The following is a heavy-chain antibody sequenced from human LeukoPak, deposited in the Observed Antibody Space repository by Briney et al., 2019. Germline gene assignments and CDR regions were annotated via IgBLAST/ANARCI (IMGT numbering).Heavy chain of an antibody. Sequence: ASVKVSCKASGYTFTGYYMHWVRQAPGQGLEWMGWINPNSGGTNYAQKFQGRVTMTRDTSISTAYMELSRLRSDDTAVYYCARAPDFWSGYYTGRAFDFWGQGTMVTVSS. CDR2: INPNSGGT. CDR1: GYTFTGYY. V-gene: IGHV1-2*02. D-gene: IGHD3-3*01. J-gene: IGHJ3*01. CDR3: ARAPDFWSGYYTGRAFDF.